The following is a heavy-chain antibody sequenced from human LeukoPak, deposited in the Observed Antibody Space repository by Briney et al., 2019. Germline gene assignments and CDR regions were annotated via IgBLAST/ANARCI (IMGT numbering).Heavy chain of an antibody. CDR3: AKADSGSRLGGAFDI. CDR1: GFTFDDYA. CDR2: ISWSSGSI. J-gene: IGHJ3*02. D-gene: IGHD3-10*01. Sequence: PGGSLRLSCAASGFTFDDYAMHWVRQAPGKGLEWVSGISWSSGSIGYADSVKGRFTISRDNAKNSLYLQMNSLRAEDMALYYCAKADSGSRLGGAFDIWGQGTMVTVSS. V-gene: IGHV3-9*03.